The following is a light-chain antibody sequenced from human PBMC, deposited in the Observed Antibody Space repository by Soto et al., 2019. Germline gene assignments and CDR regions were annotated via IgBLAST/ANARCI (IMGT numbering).Light chain of an antibody. CDR2: ENN. J-gene: IGLJ7*01. V-gene: IGLV1-44*01. Sequence: QSVLTQPPSASGAPGQRVTISCSGSASNIGRDPVNWYQQVPGTAPKLLIYENNHRPSGVPDRFSGSKSGTSASLVISGLQSEDEAEYYCATWDDSLSGAVFGGGTQLTVL. CDR3: ATWDDSLSGAV. CDR1: ASNIGRDP.